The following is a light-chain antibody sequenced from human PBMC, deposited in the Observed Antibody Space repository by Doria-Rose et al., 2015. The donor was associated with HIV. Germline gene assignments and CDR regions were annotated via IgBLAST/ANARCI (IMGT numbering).Light chain of an antibody. CDR2: DGS. J-gene: IGKJ1*01. CDR3: HQYGTSWT. CDR1: QSFSSTY. V-gene: IGKV3-20*01. Sequence: TQSPGTLSLSPGERATLSCRASQSFSSTYLAWYQQEPGQAPSLLIYDGSTRATGIPDRFSASGSGTDFTHTINRLEPEDFALYYCHQYGTSWTFGQGTKVEI.